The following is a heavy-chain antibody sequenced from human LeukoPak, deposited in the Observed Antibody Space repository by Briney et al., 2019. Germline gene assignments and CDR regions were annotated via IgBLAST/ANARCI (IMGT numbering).Heavy chain of an antibody. CDR1: GYTLTELS. V-gene: IGHV1-24*01. D-gene: IGHD3-16*01. J-gene: IGHJ4*02. CDR3: ATDGIYDYVWGSYSY. CDR2: FDPEDGET. Sequence: ASVKVSCKASGYTLTELSMHWVRQAPGKGLEWMGGFDPEDGETIYAQKFQGRVTMTEDTSTDTAYMELSSLRSEDTAVYYCATDGIYDYVWGSYSYWGQGTLVTVSS.